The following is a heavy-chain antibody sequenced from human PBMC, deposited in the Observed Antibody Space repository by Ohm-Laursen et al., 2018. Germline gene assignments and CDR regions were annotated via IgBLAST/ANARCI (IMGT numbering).Heavy chain of an antibody. CDR1: GGPFSAYY. J-gene: IGHJ4*02. V-gene: IGHV4-34*01. CDR2: INHSGST. Sequence: SDTLSLTCAVYGGPFSAYYWSWIRRPPGKGLEWIGEINHSGSTNYNPSLKSRVTISVDTSKNQFSLKLSSVTAADTAVYYCARAYYYDSSGYDYWGQGTLVTVSS. CDR3: ARAYYYDSSGYDY. D-gene: IGHD3-22*01.